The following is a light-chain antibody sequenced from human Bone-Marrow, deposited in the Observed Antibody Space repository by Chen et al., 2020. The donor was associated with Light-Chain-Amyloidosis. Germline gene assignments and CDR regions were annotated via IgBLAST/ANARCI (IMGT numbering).Light chain of an antibody. J-gene: IGLJ1*01. CDR1: SSDVGGDNH. Sequence: QSALTQPASVSGSPGQSITISCTGTSSDVGGDNHVSWYQQHPDKAPKLMIYEFTYRPSWVPARFSGSKSDNTASLTISGLQTEDEADYFCSSYTITNTLVFGSGTRVTVL. CDR2: EFT. CDR3: SSYTITNTLV. V-gene: IGLV2-14*01.